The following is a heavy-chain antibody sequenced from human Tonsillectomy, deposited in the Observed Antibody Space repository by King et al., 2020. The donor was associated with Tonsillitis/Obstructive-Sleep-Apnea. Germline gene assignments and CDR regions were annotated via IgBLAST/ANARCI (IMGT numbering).Heavy chain of an antibody. D-gene: IGHD3-3*01. CDR2: ISGSGGST. CDR3: AKGTIFGVVAPTEFDY. J-gene: IGHJ4*02. CDR1: GFTFSSYA. Sequence: VQLVESGGGLVQPGGSLRLSCAASGFTFSSYAMSWVRQAPGKGLEWVSAISGSGGSTYADSVKGRFTISRDNSKNTLYLQMNSLRAEDTAVYYCAKGTIFGVVAPTEFDYWGQGTLVTVSS. V-gene: IGHV3-23*04.